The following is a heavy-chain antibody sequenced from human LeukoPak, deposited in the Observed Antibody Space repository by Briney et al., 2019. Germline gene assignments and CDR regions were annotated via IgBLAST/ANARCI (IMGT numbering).Heavy chain of an antibody. J-gene: IGHJ4*02. Sequence: PGGSLRLSCAASGFTFTSYSMNWVRQAPGKGLEWVSCISSSSRYIYYADSVKGRFTISRDNAKNSLYLQMNSLRAEDTAVYYCARTAGIDYGDYEPLDYWGQGTLVTVSS. CDR1: GFTFTSYS. CDR3: ARTAGIDYGDYEPLDY. D-gene: IGHD4-17*01. V-gene: IGHV3-21*06. CDR2: ISSSSRYI.